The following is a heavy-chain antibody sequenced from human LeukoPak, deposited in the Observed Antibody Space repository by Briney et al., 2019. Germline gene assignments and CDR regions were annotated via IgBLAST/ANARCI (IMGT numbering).Heavy chain of an antibody. CDR2: IHTGGST. CDR3: ARIFDRDV. V-gene: IGHV4-4*07. CDR1: GGSIFTYY. Sequence: SETLSLTCALSGGSIFTYYWSWVRQPAGKGLEWIGRIHTGGSTNYSPSLTSRVTMSLDTSKNQFSLKLASVTAADTAVYYCARIFDRDVWGQGTLVTVSS. J-gene: IGHJ3*01. D-gene: IGHD3-22*01.